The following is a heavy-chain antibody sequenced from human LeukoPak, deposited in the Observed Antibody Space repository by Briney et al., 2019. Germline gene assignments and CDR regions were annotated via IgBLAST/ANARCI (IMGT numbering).Heavy chain of an antibody. D-gene: IGHD3-16*01. CDR1: GYTVTGYY. V-gene: IGHV1-2*02. CDR3: AREGMITFGGVVL. Sequence: VASVKFSCKASGYTVTGYYMHWVRRAPGQGLEWMGWINPNSGGTNYAQKFQGRVTITRDTSISTAYMELSRLRSDDTAVYYCAREGMITFGGVVLWGQGTLVTVSS. J-gene: IGHJ4*02. CDR2: INPNSGGT.